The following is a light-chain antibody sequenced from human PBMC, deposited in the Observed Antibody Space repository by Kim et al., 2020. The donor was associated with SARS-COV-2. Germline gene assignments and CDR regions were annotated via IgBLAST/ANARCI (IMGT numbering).Light chain of an antibody. V-gene: IGLV1-47*01. CDR1: SSNIGTNY. Sequence: ELTQPPSASGTPGQRVTISCSGSSSNIGTNYVYWYQQLPGTAPKVLIYRNDQRPSGVPDRFSGSKSGTSASLAISGLRSEDEADYYCAAWDDSLSGSMFGGGTQLTVL. J-gene: IGLJ3*02. CDR2: RND. CDR3: AAWDDSLSGSM.